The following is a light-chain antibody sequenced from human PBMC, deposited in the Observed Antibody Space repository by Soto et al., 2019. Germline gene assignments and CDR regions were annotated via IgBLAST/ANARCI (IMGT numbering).Light chain of an antibody. V-gene: IGKV1-5*01. J-gene: IGKJ1*01. Sequence: DIQMTQSPSILSASVGDRVTITCRASQSISSWLAWYQQKPGKAPNLLIYDASSLKRGVPSRFSGSGSGTEFTLTISSLQPDDFATYYCQQYNNFMWTFGQGTKV. CDR2: DAS. CDR1: QSISSW. CDR3: QQYNNFMWT.